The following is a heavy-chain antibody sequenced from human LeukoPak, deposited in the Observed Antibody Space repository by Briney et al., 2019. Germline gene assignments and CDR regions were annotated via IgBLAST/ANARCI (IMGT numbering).Heavy chain of an antibody. D-gene: IGHD2-2*02. CDR1: GGSVSSGSYY. CDR3: ARVGYQLLYDY. J-gene: IGHJ4*02. V-gene: IGHV4-61*01. CDR2: IYYSGST. Sequence: PSETLSLTCTVSGGSVSSGSYYWSWIRQPPGKGLVWIGYIYYSGSTNYNPSLKSRVTISVDTSKNQFSLKLSSVTAADTAVYYCARVGYQLLYDYWGQGTLVTVSS.